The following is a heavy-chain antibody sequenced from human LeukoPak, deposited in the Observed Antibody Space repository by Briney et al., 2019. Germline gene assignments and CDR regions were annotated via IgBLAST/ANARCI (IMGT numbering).Heavy chain of an antibody. V-gene: IGHV5-51*01. CDR3: ARRYSSSSGASDAFDF. J-gene: IGHJ3*01. D-gene: IGHD6-6*01. CDR1: GYSFTNYW. CDR2: IYPGDSDA. Sequence: GESLKISCKGSGYSFTNYWIGWVRQMPGKGLKWMGIIYPGDSDARYSPSFQGQVTISADKSISTAYLQWSSLKASDTAMYYCARRYSSSSGASDAFDFWGQGTMVTVSS.